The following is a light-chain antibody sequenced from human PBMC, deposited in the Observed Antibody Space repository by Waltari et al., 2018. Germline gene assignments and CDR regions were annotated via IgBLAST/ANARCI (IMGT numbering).Light chain of an antibody. J-gene: IGKJ1*01. CDR1: QSVGSS. CDR3: QQYTTLLTWT. Sequence: EIVMTQSPATVSVSPGETPTLSCRATQSVGSSLAWYQQKPGQAPRLLIYGSSTRATGIPARFRGSGSGTDFTLIISSLQSEDCAVYYCQQYTTLLTWTFGQGTNVEIK. V-gene: IGKV3-15*01. CDR2: GSS.